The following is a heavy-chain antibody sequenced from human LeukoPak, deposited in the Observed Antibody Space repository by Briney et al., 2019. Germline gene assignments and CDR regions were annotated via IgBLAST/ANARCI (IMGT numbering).Heavy chain of an antibody. CDR2: INPSGGST. V-gene: IGHV1-46*01. CDR1: GYTFTGYY. J-gene: IGHJ4*02. Sequence: ASVKVSCKTSGYTFTGYYMHWVRQAPGQGLEWMGIINPSGGSTSYAQKFQGRVTMTRDTSTGTVYMELSSLRSEDTAVYYCARDRELYGSGDYWGQGTLVTVSS. CDR3: ARDRELYGSGDY. D-gene: IGHD3-10*01.